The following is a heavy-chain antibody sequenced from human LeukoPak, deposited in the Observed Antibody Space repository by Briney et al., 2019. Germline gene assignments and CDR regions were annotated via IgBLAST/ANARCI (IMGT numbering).Heavy chain of an antibody. J-gene: IGHJ4*02. Sequence: GGTLRLSCAASGFTFSSYGMSWVRQAPGKGLEWVSAISGSGGSTYYADSVKGRFTISRDNSKNTLYLQMNSLRAEDTAVYYCARAQYGSGSLVNWGQGTLVTVSS. CDR1: GFTFSSYG. D-gene: IGHD3-10*01. V-gene: IGHV3-23*01. CDR2: ISGSGGST. CDR3: ARAQYGSGSLVN.